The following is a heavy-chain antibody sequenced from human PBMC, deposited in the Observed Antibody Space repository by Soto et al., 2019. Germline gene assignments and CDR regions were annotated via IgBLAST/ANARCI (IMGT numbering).Heavy chain of an antibody. D-gene: IGHD5-12*01. CDR2: IYYSGST. V-gene: IGHV4-31*03. Sequence: LSLTCTVSGGSISSGGYYWSWIRQHPGKGLEWIGYIYYSGSTYYNPSLKSRVTISVDTSKNQFSLKLSSVTAADTAVYYCARMNIVHNWFDPWGQGTLVTVSS. CDR3: ARMNIVHNWFDP. J-gene: IGHJ5*02. CDR1: GGSISSGGYY.